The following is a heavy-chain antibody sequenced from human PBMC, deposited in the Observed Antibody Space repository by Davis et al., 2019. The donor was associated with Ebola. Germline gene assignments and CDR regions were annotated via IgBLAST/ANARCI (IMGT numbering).Heavy chain of an antibody. CDR2: IYSSGRT. D-gene: IGHD3-16*01. CDR1: GGSITSETYY. V-gene: IGHV4-61*01. CDR3: VRATITLGGALHDY. Sequence: SETLSLTCTVSGGSITSETYYWSWIRQPPGQGLEWIGYIYSSGRTNYNPSLKSRITMSMDTYKSQFSLKLRSVTAADAAVYDCVRATITLGGALHDYWGQGSLVTVSA. J-gene: IGHJ4*02.